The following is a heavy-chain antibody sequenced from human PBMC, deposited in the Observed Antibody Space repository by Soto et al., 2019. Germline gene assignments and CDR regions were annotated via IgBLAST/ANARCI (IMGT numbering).Heavy chain of an antibody. CDR2: IIPIFGTA. CDR1: GGTFSSYA. D-gene: IGHD6-19*01. Sequence: GASVKVSCKASGGTFSSYAISWVRQAPGQGLEWMGGIIPIFGTANYAQKFQGRVTITADESTSTAYMELSSLRSEDTAVYYCKLGSGWPPHFDYWGQGTLVTVSS. V-gene: IGHV1-69*13. CDR3: KLGSGWPPHFDY. J-gene: IGHJ4*02.